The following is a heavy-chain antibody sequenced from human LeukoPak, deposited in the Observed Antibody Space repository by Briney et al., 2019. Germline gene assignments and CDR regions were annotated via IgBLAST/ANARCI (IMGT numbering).Heavy chain of an antibody. D-gene: IGHD3-22*01. CDR1: GYTFTGYF. Sequence: GASVKVSCKTSGYTFTGYFIHWMRQAPGQGLEWMGWINPNTGATKFAQKFQGRVTMTRDTSISTAYMELSRLKSDDTAVYYCARGSRAVIVVIGSNYFDYWGQGTLVAVSS. CDR3: ARGSRAVIVVIGSNYFDY. J-gene: IGHJ4*02. CDR2: INPNTGAT. V-gene: IGHV1-2*02.